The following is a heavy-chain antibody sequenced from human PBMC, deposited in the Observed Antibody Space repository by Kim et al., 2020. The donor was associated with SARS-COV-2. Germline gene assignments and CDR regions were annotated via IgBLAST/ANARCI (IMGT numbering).Heavy chain of an antibody. Sequence: GGSLRLSCVASGVKFNAYGMHWVRQIPGKGLEWVAVISYDGTNKYYADSVKGRFTISRDNSKNTLFLQMNSLKPEDTAMYFCAKDGRFLEWFYYMDVWGKGTTVSVTS. D-gene: IGHD3-3*01. CDR2: ISYDGTNK. J-gene: IGHJ6*03. V-gene: IGHV3-30*18. CDR3: AKDGRFLEWFYYMDV. CDR1: GVKFNAYG.